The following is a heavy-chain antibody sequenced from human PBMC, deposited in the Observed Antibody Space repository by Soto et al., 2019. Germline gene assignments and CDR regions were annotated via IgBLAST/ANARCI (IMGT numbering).Heavy chain of an antibody. Sequence: HPGGSLRLSCAASGFTFSSYAMHWVRQAPGKGLEWVAVISYDGSNKYYADSVKGRFTISRDNSKNTLYLQMNSLRAEDTAVYYCARDYYYDSSGSPSYWGQGTLVTVSS. CDR1: GFTFSSYA. CDR2: ISYDGSNK. J-gene: IGHJ4*02. D-gene: IGHD3-22*01. V-gene: IGHV3-30-3*01. CDR3: ARDYYYDSSGSPSY.